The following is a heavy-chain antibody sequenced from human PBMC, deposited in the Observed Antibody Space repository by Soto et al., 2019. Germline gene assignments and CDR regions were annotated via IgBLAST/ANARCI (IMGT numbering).Heavy chain of an antibody. Sequence: SVEVSCKASGFTFTSSAVQWVRQARGQRLEWIGWIVVGSGNTNYAQKFQERVTITRDMSTSTAYMELSSLRSEDTAVYYCAAHSPWYYYYGMDVWGQGTTVTVSS. J-gene: IGHJ6*02. CDR1: GFTFTSSA. CDR2: IVVGSGNT. V-gene: IGHV1-58*01. CDR3: AAHSPWYYYYGMDV.